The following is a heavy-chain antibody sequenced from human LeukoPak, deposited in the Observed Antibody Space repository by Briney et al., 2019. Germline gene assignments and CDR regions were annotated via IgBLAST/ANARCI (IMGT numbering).Heavy chain of an antibody. CDR3: ASRKLGNDY. Sequence: SETLSLTCTVSGGSISSHYWSWIRQSPGKGLEWIGYIYHTGSTSYSPSLKSRVTISADTSQNQFSLKLSSVTAADTAVYYCASRKLGNDYWGQGTLVTVSS. J-gene: IGHJ4*02. V-gene: IGHV4-59*11. D-gene: IGHD7-27*01. CDR2: IYHTGST. CDR1: GGSISSHY.